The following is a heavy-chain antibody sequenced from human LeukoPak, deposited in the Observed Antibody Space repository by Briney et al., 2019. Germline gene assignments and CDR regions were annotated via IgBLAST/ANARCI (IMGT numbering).Heavy chain of an antibody. V-gene: IGHV1-2*02. D-gene: IGHD2-15*01. J-gene: IGHJ5*01. CDR1: GYTFIDYH. Sequence: ASVKVSCKGSGYTFIDYHIHWVRQAPGQGLDWMGWINPNSGGTIYAQKFQGRVTMTRDTSINTAYMELSRLTSDDAAMYYCARVSCSGGTCYDLGWFDSWGQGTLVTVSS. CDR2: INPNSGGT. CDR3: ARVSCSGGTCYDLGWFDS.